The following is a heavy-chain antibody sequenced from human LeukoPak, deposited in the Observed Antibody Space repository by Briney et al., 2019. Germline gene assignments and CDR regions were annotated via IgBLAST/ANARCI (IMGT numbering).Heavy chain of an antibody. CDR1: GFTFSSYA. Sequence: SGGSLRLSCAASGFTFSSYAMSWVRQAPGKGLEWVSAISGSGGSTYYADSVKGRFTISRGNSKNTLYLQMNSLRAEDTAVYYCAKDGSSHVVVENFDYWGQGTLVTVSS. V-gene: IGHV3-23*01. J-gene: IGHJ4*02. CDR2: ISGSGGST. CDR3: AKDGSSHVVVENFDY. D-gene: IGHD2-15*01.